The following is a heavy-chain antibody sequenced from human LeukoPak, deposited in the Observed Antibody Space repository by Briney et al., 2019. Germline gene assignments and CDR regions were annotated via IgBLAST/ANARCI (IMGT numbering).Heavy chain of an antibody. V-gene: IGHV3-23*01. CDR3: AKDGDAAVNWFDP. Sequence: GGSLRLSCAASGFTFSHSAMSWVRQAPGKGLEWVSAISGSGGSTYYADSVKGRFTISRDNSKNTLYLQMNSLRAEDTAVYYCAKDGDAAVNWFDPWGQGTLVTVSS. CDR2: ISGSGGST. CDR1: GFTFSHSA. J-gene: IGHJ5*02. D-gene: IGHD4-17*01.